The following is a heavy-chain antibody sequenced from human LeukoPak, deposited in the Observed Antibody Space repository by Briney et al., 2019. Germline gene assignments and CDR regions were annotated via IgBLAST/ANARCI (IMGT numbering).Heavy chain of an antibody. CDR2: IRYDGSNK. CDR3: AKGAVRFSYYMDV. Sequence: GGSLRLSCAASGFTFSRYGMHWVRQAPGKGLEWVAFIRYDGSNKYYGESVKGRFTVSRDNSKNTLYLQMNSLRPEDTAVYYCAKGAVRFSYYMDVWGKGTTVTVSS. CDR1: GFTFSRYG. J-gene: IGHJ6*03. V-gene: IGHV3-30*02. D-gene: IGHD3-16*01.